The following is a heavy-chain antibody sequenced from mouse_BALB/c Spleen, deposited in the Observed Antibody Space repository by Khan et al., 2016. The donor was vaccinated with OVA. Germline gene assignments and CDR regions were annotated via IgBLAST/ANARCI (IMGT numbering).Heavy chain of an antibody. CDR1: GFSLIDYA. Sequence: QVQLKESGPGLVAPSQSLSITCTVSGFSLIDYAVSWIRQPPGKGLEWLGVIWVSGSKYYNSVLKPRLSISKDNSKSQVFLKMNSLQTDDTAMYFCARDPPYYSMDYWGQGTSVTVSS. CDR3: ARDPPYYSMDY. V-gene: IGHV2-6-5*01. J-gene: IGHJ4*01. CDR2: IWVSGSK.